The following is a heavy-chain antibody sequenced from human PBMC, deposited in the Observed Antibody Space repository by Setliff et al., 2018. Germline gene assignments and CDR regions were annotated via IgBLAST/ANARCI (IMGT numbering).Heavy chain of an antibody. J-gene: IGHJ6*03. V-gene: IGHV3-30*02. D-gene: IGHD7-27*01. CDR3: AKEGMRYWGSPGYMDV. CDR1: VSTFRDFG. Sequence: GGSLRLSCAASVSTFRDFGMHWVRQAPGKGLQWVASIRFDESNKFYLESVRGRFSISRDNSKNTVYLQMNSLRVEDTAVYHCAKEGMRYWGSPGYMDVWGKGTTVTVS. CDR2: IRFDESNK.